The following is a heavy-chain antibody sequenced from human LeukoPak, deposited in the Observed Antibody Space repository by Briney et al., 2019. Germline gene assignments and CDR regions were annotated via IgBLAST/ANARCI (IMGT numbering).Heavy chain of an antibody. CDR2: ISSSSSYI. V-gene: IGHV3-21*01. CDR1: GFTVSSNY. J-gene: IGHJ4*02. CDR3: ARVFPYDY. Sequence: GGSLRLSCAASGFTVSSNYMSWVRQAPGKGLEWVSSISSSSSYIYYADSVKGRFTISRDNAKNSLYLQMNSLRAEDTAVYYCARVFPYDYWGQGTLVTVSS.